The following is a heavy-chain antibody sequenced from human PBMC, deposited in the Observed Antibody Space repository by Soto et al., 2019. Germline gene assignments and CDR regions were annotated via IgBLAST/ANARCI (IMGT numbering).Heavy chain of an antibody. CDR2: LTDGGNKK. D-gene: IGHD6-6*01. J-gene: IGHJ4*02. V-gene: IGHV3-30-3*01. Sequence: QVQLMESGGGVVQPGGSLRLSCAASGFTFSTSVMHWVRQAPGKGLEWMAILTDGGNKKYYADSVKGRFTISRDISESTLFLQMNSLRTEDTAVYYCAREVFEARRGNFGYWGQGTLVSVTS. CDR3: AREVFEARRGNFGY. CDR1: GFTFSTSV.